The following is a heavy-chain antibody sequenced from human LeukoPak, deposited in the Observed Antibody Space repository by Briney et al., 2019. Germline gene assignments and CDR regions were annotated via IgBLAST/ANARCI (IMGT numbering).Heavy chain of an antibody. J-gene: IGHJ3*02. V-gene: IGHV3-48*02. D-gene: IGHD3-22*01. CDR2: ISSSSSTI. CDR3: ARERGGYYYYDSSGYGAFDI. Sequence: PGGSLRLSCAASGFTFSSYSMNWVRQAPGKGLEWVSYISSSSSTIYYADSVKGRFTISRDNAKNSLYPQMNSLRDEDTAVYYCARERGGYYYYDSSGYGAFDIWGQGTMVTVSS. CDR1: GFTFSSYS.